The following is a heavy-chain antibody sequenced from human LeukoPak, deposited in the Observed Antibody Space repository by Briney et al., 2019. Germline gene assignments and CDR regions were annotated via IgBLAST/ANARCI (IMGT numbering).Heavy chain of an antibody. CDR1: GDSISSYY. Sequence: PSETLSLTCTISGDSISSYYWSWIRQPPGKGLEWIGYIYTSGGTNYIPSLKGRVTISIDTSKNQFSLKLSSVTAADSAVYYCARLTRLSTSPDRYYLDYWGQGTLVTVSS. CDR3: ARLTRLSTSPDRYYLDY. D-gene: IGHD6-6*01. CDR2: IYTSGGT. J-gene: IGHJ4*02. V-gene: IGHV4-4*09.